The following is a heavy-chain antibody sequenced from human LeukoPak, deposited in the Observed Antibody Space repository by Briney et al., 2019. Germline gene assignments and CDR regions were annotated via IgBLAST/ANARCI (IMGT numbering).Heavy chain of an antibody. CDR1: GGSISSGGYS. D-gene: IGHD3-3*01. Sequence: SSETLSLTCAVSGGSISSGGYSWSWIRQPPGKGLEWIGYIYYSGSTYYNPSLKSRVTISVDTSKNQFSLKLSSVTAADTAVYYCARDTRGYYYYYMDVWGKGTTVTVSS. V-gene: IGHV4-30-4*07. CDR2: IYYSGST. J-gene: IGHJ6*03. CDR3: ARDTRGYYYYYMDV.